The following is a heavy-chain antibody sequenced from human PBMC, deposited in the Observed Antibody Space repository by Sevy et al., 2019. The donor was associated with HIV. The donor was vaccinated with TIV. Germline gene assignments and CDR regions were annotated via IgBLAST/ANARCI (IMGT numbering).Heavy chain of an antibody. D-gene: IGHD2-8*01. Sequence: GGSLRLSCAASGFTFSSYDMHWVRQATGKGLEWVSAIGTAGDTYYPGSVKGRFTISRENAKNSLYLQMNGLRAGDTAVYYCAREAGYCTNGVCYGQYYFDYWGQGTLVTVSS. V-gene: IGHV3-13*01. CDR2: IGTAGDT. CDR1: GFTFSSYD. CDR3: AREAGYCTNGVCYGQYYFDY. J-gene: IGHJ4*02.